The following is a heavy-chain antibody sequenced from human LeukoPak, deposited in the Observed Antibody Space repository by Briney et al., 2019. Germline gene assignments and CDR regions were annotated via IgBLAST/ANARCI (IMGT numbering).Heavy chain of an antibody. V-gene: IGHV3-66*01. J-gene: IGHJ4*02. CDR3: AGGYCSGGSCSRHFDY. CDR1: GFIVSSNH. D-gene: IGHD2-15*01. Sequence: GGSLRLSCAASGFIVSSNHMSWVRQAPGKGLECVSVIYSGGGTYYADSVKGRFTISRDNSKNTLYLQMNSLRAEDTAVYYCAGGYCSGGSCSRHFDYWGQGTLVTVSS. CDR2: IYSGGGT.